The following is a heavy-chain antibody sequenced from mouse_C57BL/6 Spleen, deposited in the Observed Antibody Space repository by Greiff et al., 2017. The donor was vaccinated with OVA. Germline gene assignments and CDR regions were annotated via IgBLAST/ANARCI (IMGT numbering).Heavy chain of an antibody. D-gene: IGHD2-3*01. CDR2: INPNYGTT. J-gene: IGHJ2*01. Sequence: EVQLQQSGPELVKPGASVKISCKASGYSFTDYNMNWAKQSNGKSLEWIGVINPNYGTTSYNEKFKGKATLTAEKSSSTAYMQLSSLTSEDSAVYFCARDLDGYSDYWGQGTTLTVSS. CDR3: ARDLDGYSDY. CDR1: GYSFTDYN. V-gene: IGHV1-39*01.